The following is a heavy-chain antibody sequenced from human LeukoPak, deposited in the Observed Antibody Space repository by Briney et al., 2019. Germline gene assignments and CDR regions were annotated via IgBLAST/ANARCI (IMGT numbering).Heavy chain of an antibody. CDR2: ISGSGSST. J-gene: IGHJ4*02. Sequence: GGSLRLSCAASGFTFSTYAMTGVRQAPGKGLEWVSVISGSGSSTYYADSVKGRFTISRDNAKNSLYLQMNSLRAEDTALYYCARGASRADYWGQGTLVTVSS. CDR3: ARGASRADY. V-gene: IGHV3-23*01. CDR1: GFTFSTYA.